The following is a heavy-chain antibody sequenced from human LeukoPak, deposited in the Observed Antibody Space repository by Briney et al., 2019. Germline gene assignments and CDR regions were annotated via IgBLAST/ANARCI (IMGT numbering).Heavy chain of an antibody. V-gene: IGHV4-39*01. Sequence: SETLSLTCTVSGGSISSSSYYWGWIRPPPGKGLEWIGSIYYSGSTYYNPSLKSRVTISVDTSKNQFSLKLSSVTAADTAVYYCARGTEHHYYGMDVWGQGTTVTVSS. D-gene: IGHD3/OR15-3a*01. CDR2: IYYSGST. CDR1: GGSISSSSYY. J-gene: IGHJ6*02. CDR3: ARGTEHHYYGMDV.